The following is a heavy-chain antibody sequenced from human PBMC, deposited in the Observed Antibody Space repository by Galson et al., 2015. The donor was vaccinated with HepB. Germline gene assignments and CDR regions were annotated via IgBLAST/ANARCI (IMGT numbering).Heavy chain of an antibody. V-gene: IGHV3-11*01. D-gene: IGHD3-10*01. CDR2: ISSGGSNT. Sequence: SLRLSCAASGFIFNSYDMSWIRQAPGKGLEWVSHISSGGSNTHYAESVRGRFIISRDNDKNSLYLEMNSLRAEDTAVYYCVRVSGGERDYGFYGIDVWGRGTTVTVSS. CDR1: GFIFNSYD. J-gene: IGHJ6*02. CDR3: VRVSGGERDYGFYGIDV.